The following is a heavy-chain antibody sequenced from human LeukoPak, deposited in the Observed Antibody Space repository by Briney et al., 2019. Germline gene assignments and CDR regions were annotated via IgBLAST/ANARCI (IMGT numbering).Heavy chain of an antibody. CDR3: ARMCPLGGGGSCYFDY. Sequence: SETLSLTCAVYGGSFSGYYWSWIRQPPGKGLEWIGKINHSGSTNYNPSLKSRVTISVDTSKNQFSLKLSSVTAADTAVYYCARMCPLGGGGSCYFDYWGQGTLVTVSS. CDR2: INHSGST. V-gene: IGHV4-34*01. J-gene: IGHJ4*02. D-gene: IGHD2-15*01. CDR1: GGSFSGYY.